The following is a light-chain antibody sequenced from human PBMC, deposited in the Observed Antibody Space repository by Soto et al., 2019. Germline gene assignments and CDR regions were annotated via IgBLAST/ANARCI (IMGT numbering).Light chain of an antibody. J-gene: IGKJ1*01. CDR3: QKYDSALGT. V-gene: IGKV1-12*01. CDR1: QDISTW. CDR2: AAS. Sequence: DIQMTQSPSSVSASVGDRVVITCRASQDISTWSTWYQQKPGKVPKLLIYAASNLESGVPSRFSGSGSGTDFTLTISSLQPEDVATYFCQKYDSALGTFEQGTKVESK.